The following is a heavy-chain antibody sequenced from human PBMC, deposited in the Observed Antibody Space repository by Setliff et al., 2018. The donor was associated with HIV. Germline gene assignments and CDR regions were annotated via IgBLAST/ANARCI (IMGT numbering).Heavy chain of an antibody. V-gene: IGHV4-59*12. J-gene: IGHJ1*01. CDR2: IYYSGNA. Sequence: PSETLSLTCTVSGGSISNFYWSWIRQPPGKGLEWIGYIYYSGNANYNPSLMSRATISVDTSKNQFSLKLTSVTAADTAVYYCARSGSYVGPIQHWGQGTLVTVSS. D-gene: IGHD3-10*02. CDR3: ARSGSYVGPIQH. CDR1: GGSISNFY.